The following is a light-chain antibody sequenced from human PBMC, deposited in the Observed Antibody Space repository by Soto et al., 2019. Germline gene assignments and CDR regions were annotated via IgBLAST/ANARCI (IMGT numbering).Light chain of an antibody. Sequence: QSALTQPPSASGSPGQSVTISCTGTSSDVGGYDYVSWYQQHPGEAPKLMICEVNKRPSGVPDRFSGSKSGNTASLTVSGLQAEDEADYYCSSYAGSNNLLFGGGTQLTVL. CDR1: SSDVGGYDY. J-gene: IGLJ2*01. CDR2: EVN. V-gene: IGLV2-8*01. CDR3: SSYAGSNNLL.